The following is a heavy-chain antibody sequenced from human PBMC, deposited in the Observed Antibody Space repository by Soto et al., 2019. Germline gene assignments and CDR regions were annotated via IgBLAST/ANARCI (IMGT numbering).Heavy chain of an antibody. D-gene: IGHD4-17*01. V-gene: IGHV4-59*01. J-gene: IGHJ4*02. CDR1: VASISSNY. CDR3: SYGDSPGPIDH. Sequence: SETLSLTCSASVASISSNYWSWFRQAPGKGLEYIGYIHNGERTNYNPSLESRVTISADTSKNQFSLRLSSVTAADTAMYYCSYGDSPGPIDHWGQGTLVTVSS. CDR2: IHNGERT.